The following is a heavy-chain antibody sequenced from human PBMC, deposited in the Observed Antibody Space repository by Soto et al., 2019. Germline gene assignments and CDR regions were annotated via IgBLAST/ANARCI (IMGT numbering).Heavy chain of an antibody. Sequence: GESLKISFQGSGFRFKYYWIAWVRHMPGKALEWMGVVYPEDSDVRYISSFQSQVTISVDKSINTAYLHWASLKASDTGMYYCARPIGALSTTDFTYWGQGTLVTVSS. J-gene: IGHJ4*02. CDR1: GFRFKYYW. D-gene: IGHD3-22*01. CDR2: VYPEDSDV. CDR3: ARPIGALSTTDFTY. V-gene: IGHV5-51*01.